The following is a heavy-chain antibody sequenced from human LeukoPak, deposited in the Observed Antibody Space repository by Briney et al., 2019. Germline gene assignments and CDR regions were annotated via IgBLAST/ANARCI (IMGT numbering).Heavy chain of an antibody. Sequence: PSETLSLTCTVSGGSISSYYWSWLRQPPGKGLEWFGYIYYSGSTNYNPSLKSRVTISVDTSKNQFSLKLSSVTAADTAVYYCARGTSGSRYPVPYYFDYWGQGTLVTVSS. V-gene: IGHV4-59*01. D-gene: IGHD5-12*01. J-gene: IGHJ4*02. CDR2: IYYSGST. CDR3: ARGTSGSRYPVPYYFDY. CDR1: GGSISSYY.